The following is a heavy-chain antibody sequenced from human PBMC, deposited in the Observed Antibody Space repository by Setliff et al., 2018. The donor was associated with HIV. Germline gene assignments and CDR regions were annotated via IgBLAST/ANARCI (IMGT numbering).Heavy chain of an antibody. CDR2: ISSSSSYI. Sequence: PGGSLRLSCAASGFTFSSYSMNWVRQAPGKGLEWVSSISSSSSYIYYADSVKGRFTISRDNAKNSLYLQMNSLRAEDTAVYYCARASREGGSSYYYYYYYMDVWGKGTTVTVSS. CDR3: ARASREGGSSYYYYYYYMDV. CDR1: GFTFSSYS. V-gene: IGHV3-21*01. D-gene: IGHD6-13*01. J-gene: IGHJ6*03.